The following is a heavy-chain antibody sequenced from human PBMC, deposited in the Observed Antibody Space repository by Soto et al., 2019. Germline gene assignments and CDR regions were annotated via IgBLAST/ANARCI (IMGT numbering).Heavy chain of an antibody. CDR2: IYYSGST. V-gene: IGHV4-39*01. D-gene: IGHD6-13*01. J-gene: IGHJ6*02. CDR1: GGSISSSSYY. CDR3: ASQQLVHYYYGMDV. Sequence: QLQLQESGPGLVKPSETLSLTCTVSGGSISSSSYYWGWIRQPPGKGLEWIGSIYYSGSTYYNPPLKSRVTIPVDTSKNQFSLKLSSVTAADTAVYYCASQQLVHYYYGMDVWGQGTTVTVSS.